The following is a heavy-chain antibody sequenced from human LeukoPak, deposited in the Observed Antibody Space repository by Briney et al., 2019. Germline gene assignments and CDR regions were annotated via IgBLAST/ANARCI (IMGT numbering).Heavy chain of an antibody. CDR1: GVSISSTTYY. CDR3: ARHMAVTYDAFDI. D-gene: IGHD6-19*01. V-gene: IGHV4-61*05. CDR2: VYYSGRT. J-gene: IGHJ3*02. Sequence: SKTLSLTCTVSGVSISSTTYYWGWIRQPPGKGLEWIGYVYYSGRTSYNPSLKSRVTISVDTSKNQFSLKLSSVTAADTAVYHCARHMAVTYDAFDIWGQGTMVTVSS.